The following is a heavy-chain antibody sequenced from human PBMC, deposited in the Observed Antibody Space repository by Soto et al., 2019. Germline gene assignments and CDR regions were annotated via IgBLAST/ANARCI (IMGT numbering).Heavy chain of an antibody. CDR2: INVDGSGT. CDR3: VKGASSSYRFVDY. CDR1: GFTFRSYW. J-gene: IGHJ4*02. D-gene: IGHD4-4*01. Sequence: EGQLVESGGGLVQPGGSLRLSCDDSGFTFRSYWVHWVRQAQGKGLVWFSRINVDGSGTEYADSVKGRFTISRDNAHNTLYLQMNSLRVEVTAVYYCVKGASSSYRFVDYCGQGTLVTVSS. V-gene: IGHV3-74*03.